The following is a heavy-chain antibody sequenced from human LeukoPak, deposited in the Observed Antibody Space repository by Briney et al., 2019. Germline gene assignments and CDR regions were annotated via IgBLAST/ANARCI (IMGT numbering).Heavy chain of an antibody. CDR1: GFTFSSYV. J-gene: IGHJ4*02. Sequence: GRSLRLSCAASGFTFSSYVMHWVRQAPGKGLEWVANIKQDGSEKYYVDSVKGRFTISRDNAKNSLYLQMNSLRAEDTAVYYCARSVDTAMVTISYYFDYWGQGTLVTVSS. CDR3: ARSVDTAMVTISYYFDY. D-gene: IGHD5-18*01. V-gene: IGHV3-7*01. CDR2: IKQDGSEK.